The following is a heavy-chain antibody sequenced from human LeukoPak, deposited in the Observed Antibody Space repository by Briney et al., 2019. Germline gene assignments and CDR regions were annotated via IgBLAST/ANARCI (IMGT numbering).Heavy chain of an antibody. D-gene: IGHD3-16*01. CDR1: GFTFSSYA. CDR3: AKRPLRVVRGSAFDI. Sequence: GGSLRLSCAASGFTFSSYAMSWVRQAPGKGLDWVSAMSGSGDSRYYADSVKGRFTISRDNSKNTLYLQMNSLRAEDTAVYYCAKRPLRVVRGSAFDIWGQGTMVTVSS. J-gene: IGHJ3*02. CDR2: MSGSGDSR. V-gene: IGHV3-23*01.